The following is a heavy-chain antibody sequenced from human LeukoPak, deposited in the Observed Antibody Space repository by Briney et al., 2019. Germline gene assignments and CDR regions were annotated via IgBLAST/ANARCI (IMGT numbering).Heavy chain of an antibody. CDR3: ARDAVDTANAV. D-gene: IGHD5-18*01. CDR2: ISGSSNYI. CDR1: GFTFSSYS. Sequence: GGSLRLSCAASGFTFSSYSMNWVRQAPGKGLEWVSSISGSSNYIYYADSVKGRFTISRDNAKNSLYLQMNSLRAEDTAVYYCARDAVDTANAVWGQGTTVTVSS. J-gene: IGHJ6*02. V-gene: IGHV3-21*01.